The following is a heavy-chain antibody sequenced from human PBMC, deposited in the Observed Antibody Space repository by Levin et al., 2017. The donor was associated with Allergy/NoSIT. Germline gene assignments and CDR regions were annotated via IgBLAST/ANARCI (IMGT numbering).Heavy chain of an antibody. J-gene: IGHJ6*02. D-gene: IGHD2-2*02. Sequence: GESLKISCAASGFTFSSYGMHWVRQAPGKGLEWVAVIWYDGSNKYYADSVKGRFTISRDNSKNTLYLQMNSLRAEDTAVYYCARGGLNPADGNIVVVPAAIYYYYGMDVWGQGTTVTVSS. V-gene: IGHV3-33*01. CDR3: ARGGLNPADGNIVVVPAAIYYYYGMDV. CDR1: GFTFSSYG. CDR2: IWYDGSNK.